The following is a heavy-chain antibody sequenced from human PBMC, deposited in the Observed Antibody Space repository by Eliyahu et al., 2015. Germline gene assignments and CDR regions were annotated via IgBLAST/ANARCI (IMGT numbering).Heavy chain of an antibody. CDR1: GFPSVANY. CDR3: ARDLGAYKRAFDY. D-gene: IGHD3-16*01. Sequence: EVQLVESGGGLIQPGGSLRLSXAASGFPSVANYMGWVRQAPGKGLEWLSVMXNGGATYYADSVKGRFTISRDNSKNTLYLQMNSLRADDTAVYYCARDLGAYKRAFDYWGQGTLVTVSS. CDR2: MXNGGAT. V-gene: IGHV3-53*01. J-gene: IGHJ4*02.